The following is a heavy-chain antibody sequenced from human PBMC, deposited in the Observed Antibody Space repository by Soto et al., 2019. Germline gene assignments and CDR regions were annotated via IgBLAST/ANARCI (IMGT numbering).Heavy chain of an antibody. V-gene: IGHV1-3*01. J-gene: IGHJ3*02. CDR1: GYTFTSYA. Sequence: ASVKVSCKASGYTFTSYAMHWVRQAPGQRLEWMGWINAGNGNTKYSQKFQGRVTITRDTSASTAYMELSSLRSEDTAVYYCARTREEDIVVVPAAAFDIWGQGTMVTVSS. D-gene: IGHD2-2*01. CDR2: INAGNGNT. CDR3: ARTREEDIVVVPAAAFDI.